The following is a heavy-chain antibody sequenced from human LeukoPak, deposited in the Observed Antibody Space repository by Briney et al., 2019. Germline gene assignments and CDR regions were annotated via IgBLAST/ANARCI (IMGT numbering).Heavy chain of an antibody. CDR2: ISNSGEKI. J-gene: IGHJ6*03. CDR3: AKSGRGDYDDYYFYMDV. Sequence: GGSLRLSCAASGFTFSSYAMSWVRQAPGKGLEWVSAISNSGEKIYYADSVKGRFTISRDNSKITLYLQMNSLGAEDTAVYYCAKSGRGDYDDYYFYMDVWGKGTTVTVSS. D-gene: IGHD4-17*01. CDR1: GFTFSSYA. V-gene: IGHV3-23*01.